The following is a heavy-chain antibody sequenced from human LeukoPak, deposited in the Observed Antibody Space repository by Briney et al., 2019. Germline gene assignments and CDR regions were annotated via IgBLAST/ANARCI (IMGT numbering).Heavy chain of an antibody. J-gene: IGHJ2*01. D-gene: IGHD6-13*01. CDR2: TYYRSKWYN. Sequence: SQTLSLTCAISGDSVSSNSAAWNWIRQSPSRGLERLGRTYYRSKWYNDYAVSVKSRITINPDTSKNQFSLQLNSVTPEDTAVYHCARGTGAAAANYWYFDLWGRGTLVTVSS. CDR3: ARGTGAAAANYWYFDL. CDR1: GDSVSSNSAA. V-gene: IGHV6-1*01.